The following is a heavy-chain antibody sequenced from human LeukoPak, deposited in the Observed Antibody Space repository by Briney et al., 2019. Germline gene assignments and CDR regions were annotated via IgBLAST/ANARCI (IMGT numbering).Heavy chain of an antibody. J-gene: IGHJ6*03. CDR3: AKEGVADYYYMDV. CDR1: GFTFSSYG. V-gene: IGHV3-33*06. CDR2: IWYDGSNK. D-gene: IGHD2-21*01. Sequence: GGSLRLSCAASGFTFSSYGMHWVRQAPGKGLEWVAVIWYDGSNKYYADSVKGRFTISRDNSKNTLYLQMNSLRAEDTAVYYCAKEGVADYYYMDVWGKGTTVTVSS.